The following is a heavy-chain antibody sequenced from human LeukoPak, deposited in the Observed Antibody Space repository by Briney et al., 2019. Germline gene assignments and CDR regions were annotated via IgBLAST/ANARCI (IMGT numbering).Heavy chain of an antibody. CDR2: IYYSGTT. Sequence: SETLSLTCTVSGGSISYYYWSWIRQSPGKGLEWIGYIYYSGTTNYNPSLKSRVTISVDTSKNQFSLQLRSVTAADSAVYYCAREDPQTRVPEGMDVWGQGTTVTVSS. CDR3: AREDPQTRVPEGMDV. D-gene: IGHD4/OR15-4a*01. CDR1: GGSISYYY. V-gene: IGHV4-59*01. J-gene: IGHJ6*02.